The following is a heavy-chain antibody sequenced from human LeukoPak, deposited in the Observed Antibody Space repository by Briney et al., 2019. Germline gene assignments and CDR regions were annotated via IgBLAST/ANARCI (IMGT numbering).Heavy chain of an antibody. V-gene: IGHV3-9*03. J-gene: IGHJ3*02. CDR3: AKDIAGGSYLGDAFDI. CDR2: ISWNSGSI. D-gene: IGHD1-26*01. CDR1: GFTFDDYA. Sequence: GWSLRLSCAASGFTFDDYAMYWVQQAPGKGLEWVSGISWNSGSIGYADSVKGRFTISRDNAKNSLYLQMNSLRAEGMALYYCAKDIAGGSYLGDAFDIWGQGTMVTVSS.